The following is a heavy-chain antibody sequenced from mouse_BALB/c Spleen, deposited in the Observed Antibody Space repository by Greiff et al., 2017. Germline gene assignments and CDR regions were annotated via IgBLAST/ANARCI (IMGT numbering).Heavy chain of an antibody. J-gene: IGHJ3*01. CDR2: IDPETGGT. D-gene: IGHD1-1*01. CDR3: TYGSSDGFAY. CDR1: GYTFTDYE. Sequence: VQLQQSGAELVRPGASVTLSCKASGYTFTDYEMHWVKQTPVHGLEWIGAIDPETGGTAYNQKFKGKATLTADKSSSTAYMELRSLTSEDSAVYYCTYGSSDGFAYWGQGTLVTVSA. V-gene: IGHV1-15*01.